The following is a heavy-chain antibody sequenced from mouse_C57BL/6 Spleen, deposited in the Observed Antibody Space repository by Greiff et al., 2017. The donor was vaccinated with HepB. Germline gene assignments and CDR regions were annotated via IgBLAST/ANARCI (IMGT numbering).Heavy chain of an antibody. CDR1: GYTFTSYW. D-gene: IGHD1-1*01. J-gene: IGHJ1*03. V-gene: IGHV1-52*01. Sequence: VQLQQSGAELVRPGSSVKLSCKASGYTFTSYWMHWVKQRPIQGLEWIGNIDPSDSETHYNQKFKDKATLTVDKSSSTAYMQLSSLTSEDSAVYYCAREDGGSSRYFDVWGTGTTVTVSS. CDR2: IDPSDSET. CDR3: AREDGGSSRYFDV.